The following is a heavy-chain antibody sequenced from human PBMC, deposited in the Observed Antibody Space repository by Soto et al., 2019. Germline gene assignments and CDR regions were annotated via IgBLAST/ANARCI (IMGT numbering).Heavy chain of an antibody. Sequence: EEQLVESGGGLVQPGGSLRLSCAASGFIFSSYWMHWVRQVPGKGLVWVSRLTNGGSSSSYADSVNGRFTVSRDNAKNTLYLQINSLSAEDTAVYYCARGMQGSRYFDLWGRGTLVTVSS. J-gene: IGHJ2*01. CDR2: LTNGGSSS. CDR3: ARGMQGSRYFDL. CDR1: GFIFSSYW. V-gene: IGHV3-74*01.